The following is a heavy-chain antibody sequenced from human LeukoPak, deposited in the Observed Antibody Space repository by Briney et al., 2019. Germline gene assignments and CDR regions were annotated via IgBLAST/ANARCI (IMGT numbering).Heavy chain of an antibody. Sequence: GGSLRLSCAASGFTFSDYYMSWIRQAPGKGLEWVSYISSSGSTIYYADSVKGRFAISRDNAKNSLYLQMNSLRAEDTAVYYCARYPRSGWDVFDYWGQGTLVTLSS. CDR3: ARYPRSGWDVFDY. D-gene: IGHD6-19*01. CDR2: ISSSGSTI. CDR1: GFTFSDYY. J-gene: IGHJ4*02. V-gene: IGHV3-11*01.